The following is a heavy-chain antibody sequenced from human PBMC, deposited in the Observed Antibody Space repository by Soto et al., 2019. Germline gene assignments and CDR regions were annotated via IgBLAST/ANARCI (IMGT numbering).Heavy chain of an antibody. D-gene: IGHD6-6*01. CDR2: INPKSGGT. Sequence: ASVKVSCKASGYTFTDYYIHWVRQAPGQGLEWMGWINPKSGGTNYAQKFQGRVTMTRDTSITTAYMELSGLRSDDTAVYFCARIIRYSNSLGVLFDPWGQGTLVTVSS. CDR1: GYTFTDYY. V-gene: IGHV1-2*02. CDR3: ARIIRYSNSLGVLFDP. J-gene: IGHJ5*02.